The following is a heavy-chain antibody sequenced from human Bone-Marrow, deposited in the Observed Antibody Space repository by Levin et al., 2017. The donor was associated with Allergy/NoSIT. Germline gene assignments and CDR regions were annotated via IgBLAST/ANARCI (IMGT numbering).Heavy chain of an antibody. D-gene: IGHD6-13*01. CDR3: ARDRAAAGSHWFDS. J-gene: IGHJ5*01. CDR2: IFYTGST. CDR1: GGSISSYY. Sequence: PSETLSLTCTVSGGSISSYYWSWIRQTPGKGLEWIGYIFYTGSTNYKSSLSSRVSMSVDTSKKQFFLKLTSLTAADTAVYYCARDRAAAGSHWFDSWGQGIVVTVSS. V-gene: IGHV4-59*12.